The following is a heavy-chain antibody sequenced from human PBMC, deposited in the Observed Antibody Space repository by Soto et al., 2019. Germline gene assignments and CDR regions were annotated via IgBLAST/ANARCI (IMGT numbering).Heavy chain of an antibody. CDR2: VYLRATT. D-gene: IGHD3-22*01. J-gene: IGHJ4*02. Sequence: SEPHCLPYSVAGGSIVNYDWRWILQPKGKGLEWIGHVYLRATTNPKQSTTSRVNMSADTSKNNFSLKMNPVNAADKDVYYCERMNYYDTSGYPFDYWCQGMMVTVSS. CDR1: GGSIVNYD. CDR3: ERMNYYDTSGYPFDY. V-gene: IGHV4-59*01.